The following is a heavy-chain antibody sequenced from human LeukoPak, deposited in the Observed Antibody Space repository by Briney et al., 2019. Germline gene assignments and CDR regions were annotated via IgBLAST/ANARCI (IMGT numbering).Heavy chain of an antibody. CDR1: GGSISSYD. CDR2: IYYSGST. V-gene: IGHV4-59*01. CDR3: ARAPSDGPNYYYYYMDV. Sequence: SETLSLTCTVSGGSISSYDWSWIRQPPGKGLEWSGYIYYSGSTNYNPSLKSRVTISVDTSKNQFSLKLSSVTAADTAVYYCARAPSDGPNYYYYYMDVWGKGTTVTISS. D-gene: IGHD4-17*01. J-gene: IGHJ6*03.